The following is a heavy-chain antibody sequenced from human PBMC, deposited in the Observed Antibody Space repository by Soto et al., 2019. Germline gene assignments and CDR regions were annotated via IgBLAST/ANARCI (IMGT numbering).Heavy chain of an antibody. CDR2: ISYDGSNK. CDR3: AKDGVNYDILTGSPAGLDY. J-gene: IGHJ4*02. D-gene: IGHD3-9*01. V-gene: IGHV3-30*18. Sequence: GGSLRLSCAASGFTFSSYGMHWVRQAPGKGLEWVAVISYDGSNKYYADSVKGRFTISRDNSKNTLYLQMNSLRAEDTAVYYCAKDGVNYDILTGSPAGLDYWRQGTLVTVSS. CDR1: GFTFSSYG.